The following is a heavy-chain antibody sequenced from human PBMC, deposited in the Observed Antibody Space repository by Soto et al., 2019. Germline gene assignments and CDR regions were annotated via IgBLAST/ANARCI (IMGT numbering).Heavy chain of an antibody. V-gene: IGHV3-30-3*01. CDR1: GFSFSTVA. CDR2: ISQDGRNE. J-gene: IGHJ5*02. CDR3: ARDGLPDEFRSGGYWFDP. D-gene: IGHD3-3*01. Sequence: QAYLVESGGGVVQPGRPLRLSCAASGFSFSTVALHWVRQAPGDGQEWVALISQDGRNEKYAESVKGRFTISRDNSKNTVYMLMDSLRFEDTGVYYCARDGLPDEFRSGGYWFDPWGQGTQVTVSS.